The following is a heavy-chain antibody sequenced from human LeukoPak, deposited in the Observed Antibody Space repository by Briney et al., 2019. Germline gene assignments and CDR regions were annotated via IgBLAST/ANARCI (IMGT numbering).Heavy chain of an antibody. Sequence: GGSLRLSCAASGFTFSSYSMNWVRQAPGKGLEWISFITSSSSTKYYTDSVKGRFTISRDNAKNSLYLQVNSLRDEDTAVYYCVKGRRSPYYYYGMDVWGQGTTVTVSS. V-gene: IGHV3-48*02. CDR1: GFTFSSYS. CDR3: VKGRRSPYYYYGMDV. J-gene: IGHJ6*02. CDR2: ITSSSSTK.